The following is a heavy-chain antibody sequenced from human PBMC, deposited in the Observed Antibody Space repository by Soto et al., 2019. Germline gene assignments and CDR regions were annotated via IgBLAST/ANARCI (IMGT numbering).Heavy chain of an antibody. CDR3: ARGTSSIIVVVVAATLGAFDI. Sequence: SETLSLTCTVSGGSISSSSYYWGWVRQPPGKGLEWVGGIYYSGSTYYNPSLKSRVTISVDTSKNQFSLKLSSVTAADTAVYYCARGTSSIIVVVVAATLGAFDIWGQGTMVTVSS. V-gene: IGHV4-39*01. D-gene: IGHD2-15*01. CDR1: GGSISSSSYY. CDR2: IYYSGST. J-gene: IGHJ3*02.